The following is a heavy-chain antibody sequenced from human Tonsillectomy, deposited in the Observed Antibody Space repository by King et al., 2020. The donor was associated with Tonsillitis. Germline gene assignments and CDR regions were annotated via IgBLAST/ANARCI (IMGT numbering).Heavy chain of an antibody. CDR3: ANKPTYCGGDCYSIFED. D-gene: IGHD2-21*02. CDR2: IRYDGGNK. CDR1: GFTFSSYG. V-gene: IGHV3-30*02. J-gene: IGHJ4*02. Sequence: VQLVESGGGVVQPGGSLRLSCAASGFTFSSYGMHWVRQAPGKGLEWVAFIRYDGGNKYYADSVKGRFTISRDNSKNTLYLQMNSLRVEDTAVYYCANKPTYCGGDCYSIFEDWGQGTLFTVSS.